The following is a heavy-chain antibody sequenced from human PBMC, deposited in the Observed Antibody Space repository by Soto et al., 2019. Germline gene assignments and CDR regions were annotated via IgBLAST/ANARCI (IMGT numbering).Heavy chain of an antibody. V-gene: IGHV3-53*01. CDR2: LYTGGTT. Sequence: PVGFLRLSCAASGFSVTGNQMTRVPQAPGKGLEWVSRLYTGGTTYYADSGQGRFTISRDSSKNTLFLQMDRLRVEISAVYYCARDLATVVKGFVSWGPGTLVTVSS. J-gene: IGHJ4*02. CDR1: GFSVTGNQ. CDR3: ARDLATVVKGFVS. D-gene: IGHD2-21*01.